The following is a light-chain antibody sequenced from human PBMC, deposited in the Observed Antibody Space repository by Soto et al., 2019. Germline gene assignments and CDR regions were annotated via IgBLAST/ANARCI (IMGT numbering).Light chain of an antibody. Sequence: EIVMTQSPGTLSLSPGERATLSCRASQSFSSNFLAWYQQKPGQTPRLLIYGAYNRATGIPDRFSGSGSGTDFTLTIRRLEPEDFAVYYCQQYDSSPRTFGQGTKVDIK. CDR1: QSFSSNF. V-gene: IGKV3-20*01. CDR3: QQYDSSPRT. J-gene: IGKJ1*01. CDR2: GAY.